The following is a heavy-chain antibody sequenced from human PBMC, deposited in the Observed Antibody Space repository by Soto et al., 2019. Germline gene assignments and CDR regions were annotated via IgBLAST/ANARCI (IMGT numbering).Heavy chain of an antibody. D-gene: IGHD6-13*01. V-gene: IGHV4-39*07. CDR2: IYYSGST. Sequence: SETLSLTCTVSGVSISSSSYYWGWIRQPPGKGLEWIGCIYYSGSTYYNPSLRSRVTISGDTSKNEFSLKLSSVTAADTAVYSCARGRGSSWYFDYWGQGTLVTVSS. CDR3: ARGRGSSWYFDY. J-gene: IGHJ4*02. CDR1: GVSISSSSYY.